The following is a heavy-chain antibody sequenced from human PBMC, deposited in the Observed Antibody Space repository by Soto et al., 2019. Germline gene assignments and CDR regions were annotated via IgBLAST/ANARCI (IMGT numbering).Heavy chain of an antibody. CDR2: ISSSSSYI. CDR3: ARDLIDDFWSGYPYDYYGMDV. V-gene: IGHV3-21*01. Sequence: EVQLVESGGGLVKPGGSLRLSCAASGFTFSSYSMNWVRQAPGKGLEWVSSISSSSSYIYYADSVKGRFTISRDNAKNSLYLQMNSLRAEDTAVYYCARDLIDDFWSGYPYDYYGMDVGGQLTTVTVSS. J-gene: IGHJ6*02. D-gene: IGHD3-3*01. CDR1: GFTFSSYS.